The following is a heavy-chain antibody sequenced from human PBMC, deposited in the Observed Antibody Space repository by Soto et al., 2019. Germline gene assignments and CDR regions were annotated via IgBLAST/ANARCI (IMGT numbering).Heavy chain of an antibody. J-gene: IGHJ6*02. CDR1: GGTFSRDA. CDR3: SRGQGGLMDNWKWYFYCLDV. CDR2: IIPMYGTP. V-gene: IGHV1-69*06. D-gene: IGHD1-1*01. Sequence: QGQLVQSGSEVKKPGSSVKVSCKAFGGTFSRDAFSWVRQAPGQGLEWMGGIIPMYGTPIYAQKFQGRVTITADRSTNTAFVKLSSLRSEDTAVYYCSRGQGGLMDNWKWYFYCLDVWGRGTTVTIS.